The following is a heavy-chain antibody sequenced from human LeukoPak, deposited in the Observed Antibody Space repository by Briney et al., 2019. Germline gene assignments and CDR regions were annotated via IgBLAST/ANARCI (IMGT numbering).Heavy chain of an antibody. CDR2: IYYSGST. Sequence: PSETLSLTCAVSVGSISSSSYYWGWIRRPPGKGLEWIGSIYYSGSTYYNPSLKSRVTVSVDTSKNQFSLKLSSVTAADTAVYYCARATTVAAKIDYWGQGTLVTVSS. V-gene: IGHV4-39*01. J-gene: IGHJ4*02. D-gene: IGHD1-26*01. CDR3: ARATTVAAKIDY. CDR1: VGSISSSSYY.